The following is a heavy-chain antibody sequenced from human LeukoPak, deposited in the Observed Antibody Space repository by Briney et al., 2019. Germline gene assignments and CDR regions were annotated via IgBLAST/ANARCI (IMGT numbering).Heavy chain of an antibody. Sequence: PSETLSLTCTVSGGSISSGSYYWSWIRQPAGKGLEWIGRIYASGSTNYNPSLKSRVTISVDTSKNQFSLKLSSVTAADTAVYYCARESVPAAIWYYYYMDVWGKGTTVTVSS. J-gene: IGHJ6*03. V-gene: IGHV4-61*02. CDR1: GGSISSGSYY. CDR3: ARESVPAAIWYYYYMDV. CDR2: IYASGST. D-gene: IGHD2-2*01.